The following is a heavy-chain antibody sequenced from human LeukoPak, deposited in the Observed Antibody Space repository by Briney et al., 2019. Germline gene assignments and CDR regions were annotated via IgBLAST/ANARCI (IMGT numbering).Heavy chain of an antibody. Sequence: SDTLSLTCAVYNGSFSGHYWTWIRQPPGKGLEWIGEINHSGSTNYSPSLKSRVTMSVDTSKNQFSLKLSSVTAADTAVYYCARADILTGQIDYFDYWGQGTLVTVSS. J-gene: IGHJ4*02. V-gene: IGHV4-34*01. D-gene: IGHD3-9*01. CDR3: ARADILTGQIDYFDY. CDR1: NGSFSGHY. CDR2: INHSGST.